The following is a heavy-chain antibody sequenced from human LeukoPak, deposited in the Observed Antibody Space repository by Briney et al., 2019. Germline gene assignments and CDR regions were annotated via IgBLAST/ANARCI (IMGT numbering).Heavy chain of an antibody. CDR2: IYTSGST. CDR1: GGSISSYY. CDR3: ARVLVENYYGSGSYYYYYYYMDV. Sequence: PSETLSLTCTVSGGSISSYYWSWIRQPAGKGLEWIGRIYTSGSTNYNPSLKSRVTMSVDTSKNQFSLKLSSATAADTAVYYCARVLVENYYGSGSYYYYYYYMDVWGKGTTVTISS. V-gene: IGHV4-4*07. D-gene: IGHD3-10*01. J-gene: IGHJ6*03.